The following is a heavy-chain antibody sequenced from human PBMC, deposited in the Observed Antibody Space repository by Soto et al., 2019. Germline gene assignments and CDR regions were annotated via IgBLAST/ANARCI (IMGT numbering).Heavy chain of an antibody. CDR2: IYHSGST. CDR3: ARNPSGRNFDY. J-gene: IGHJ4*02. CDR1: SSPINSRYY. Sequence: SETLSLTCTVSSSPINSRYYWGWIRQTPGKGLEWVASIYHSGSTHYNTSLKSRATISADTSNNQFSLRLSSVTAADTAIYYCARNPSGRNFDYWGQGTQVTVSS. D-gene: IGHD6-19*01. V-gene: IGHV4-38-2*02.